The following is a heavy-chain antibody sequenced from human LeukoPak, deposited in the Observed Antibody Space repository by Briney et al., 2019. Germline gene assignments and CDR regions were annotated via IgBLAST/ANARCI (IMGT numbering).Heavy chain of an antibody. D-gene: IGHD3-22*01. CDR3: AKKGSLNYYDSSGYFFLADY. J-gene: IGHJ4*02. CDR1: GFTFSSYS. Sequence: GGSLRLSCAASGFTFSSYSMNWVRQAPGKGLEWVSAISGSGGSTYYADSVKGRFTISRDNSKNTLYLQMNSLRAEDTAVYYCAKKGSLNYYDSSGYFFLADYWGQGTLVTVSS. V-gene: IGHV3-23*01. CDR2: ISGSGGST.